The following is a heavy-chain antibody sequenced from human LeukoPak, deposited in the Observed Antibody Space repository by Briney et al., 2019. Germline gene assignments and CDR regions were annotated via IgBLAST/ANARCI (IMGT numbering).Heavy chain of an antibody. CDR2: ISSSGRNI. J-gene: IGHJ4*02. CDR1: GHTFSTYE. CDR3: ARGYTGVQGYFDY. D-gene: IGHD1-26*01. V-gene: IGHV3-48*03. Sequence: SGGSLTLSCGASGHTFSTYEMKWVRQAQRRVLEWVSYISSSGRNIYYGVSVRGRHSISRDNAKNSLYLQINSLRAEDTSVYYCARGYTGVQGYFDYWGQGTLVTVSS.